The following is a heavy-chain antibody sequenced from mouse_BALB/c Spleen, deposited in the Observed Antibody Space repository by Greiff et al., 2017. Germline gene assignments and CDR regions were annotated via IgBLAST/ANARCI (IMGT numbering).Heavy chain of an antibody. CDR3: TRHGNYYWYFDV. CDR1: GFTFSNYW. J-gene: IGHJ1*01. CDR2: IRLKSNNYAT. V-gene: IGHV6-6*02. Sequence: EVNVVESGGGLVQPGGSMKLSCVASGFTFSNYWMNWVRQSPEKGLEWVAEIRLKSNNYATHYAESVKGRFTISRDDSKSSVYLQMNNLRAEDTGIYYCTRHGNYYWYFDVWGAGTTVTVSS. D-gene: IGHD2-1*01.